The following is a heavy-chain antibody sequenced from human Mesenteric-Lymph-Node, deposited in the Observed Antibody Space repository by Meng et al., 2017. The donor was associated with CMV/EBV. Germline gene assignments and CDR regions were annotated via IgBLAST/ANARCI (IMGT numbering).Heavy chain of an antibody. J-gene: IGHJ4*02. CDR2: INPNSGGT. D-gene: IGHD3-10*01. Sequence: ASVKVSCKASGYTFTGYYMHWVRQAPGQGLEWMGWINPNSGGTNYAQKFQGRVTLTRDTSITTAYMDLSGLRPDDTAVYYCAREAGDFDHWGQGTLVTVSS. V-gene: IGHV1-2*02. CDR3: AREAGDFDH. CDR1: GYTFTGYY.